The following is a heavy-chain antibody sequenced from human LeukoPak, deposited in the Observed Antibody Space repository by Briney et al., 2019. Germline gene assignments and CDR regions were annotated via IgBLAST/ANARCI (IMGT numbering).Heavy chain of an antibody. CDR2: IYSGDTT. CDR3: ARRAGGYSHPYDY. Sequence: GGSLRLSCAASGFTFSSYSMNWVRQAPGKGLQWVSLIYSGDTTLYADSVKGRFTISRDISKNTLYLQMSSLRAEDTAVYYCARRAGGYSHPYDYWGQGVLVTVSS. V-gene: IGHV3-53*01. J-gene: IGHJ4*02. CDR1: GFTFSSYS. D-gene: IGHD4-23*01.